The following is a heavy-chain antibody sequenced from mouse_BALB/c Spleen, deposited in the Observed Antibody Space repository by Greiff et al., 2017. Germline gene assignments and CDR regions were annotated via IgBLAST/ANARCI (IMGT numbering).Heavy chain of an antibody. CDR1: GFSLTSYG. D-gene: IGHD2-14*01. CDR3: ARDLGYDRYDGGAMDY. CDR2: IWAGGST. J-gene: IGHJ4*01. V-gene: IGHV2-9*02. Sequence: VKLMESGPGLVAPSQSLSITCTVSGFSLTSYGVHWVRQPPGKGLEWLGVIWAGGSTNYNSALMSRLSISKDNSKSQVFLKMNSLQTDDTAMYYCARDLGYDRYDGGAMDYWGQGTSVTVSS.